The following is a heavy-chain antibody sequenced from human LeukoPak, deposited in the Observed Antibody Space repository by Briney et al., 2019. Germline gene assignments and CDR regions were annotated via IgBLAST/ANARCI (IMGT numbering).Heavy chain of an antibody. CDR3: AKLTTYFDY. V-gene: IGHV3-23*01. CDR2: IDNGGRT. Sequence: PGGSLRLSCVASGFTFSIYSMSWVRQAPGKGLEWVSNIDNGGRTYFGDSVKGRFTISRDDSKNTLYLQMSSLRGEDTAVYYCAKLTTYFDYWGQGTLVTVSS. D-gene: IGHD4-11*01. J-gene: IGHJ4*02. CDR1: GFTFSIYS.